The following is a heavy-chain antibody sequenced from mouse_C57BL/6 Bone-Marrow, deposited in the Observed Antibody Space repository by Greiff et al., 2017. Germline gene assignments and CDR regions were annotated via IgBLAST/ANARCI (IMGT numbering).Heavy chain of an antibody. Sequence: EVNVVESGGDLVKPGGSLKLSCAASGFTFSSYGMSWVRQTPDKRLDWVATISSGGSYTYYPDSVKGRFTISRDNAKNTLYLQMSSLKSEDTAMYYCARHHAGFAYWGQGTLVTVSA. J-gene: IGHJ3*01. CDR2: ISSGGSYT. CDR1: GFTFSSYG. CDR3: ARHHAGFAY. V-gene: IGHV5-6*01.